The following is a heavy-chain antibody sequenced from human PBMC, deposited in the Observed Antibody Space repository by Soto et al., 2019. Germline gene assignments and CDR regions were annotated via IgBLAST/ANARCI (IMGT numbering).Heavy chain of an antibody. V-gene: IGHV3-21*01. D-gene: IGHD6-13*01. J-gene: IGHJ1*01. CDR2: ISSSSAYI. Sequence: GGSLRLSCAATGFTFGSFSMSWVRQAPGKGLEWVSSISSSSAYIYYADSVKGRFTISRDNTKNSLYLQMNSLRVEDTALYYCARARHSSSWRAEYFQHWGQGTLVTVSS. CDR3: ARARHSSSWRAEYFQH. CDR1: GFTFGSFS.